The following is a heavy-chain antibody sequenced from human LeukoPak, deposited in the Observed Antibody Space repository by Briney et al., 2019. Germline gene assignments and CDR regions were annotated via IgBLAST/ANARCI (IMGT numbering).Heavy chain of an antibody. CDR1: GGTFSSYA. V-gene: IGHV1-69*13. CDR2: IIPIFGTA. J-gene: IGHJ4*02. CDR3: ATPRGLLWFGEVPFRFDY. D-gene: IGHD3-10*01. Sequence: GASVKVSCKASGGTFSSYAISWVRQAPGQGLEWMGGIIPIFGTANYAQKFQGRVTITADESTSTAYMELSSLRSEDTAVYYCATPRGLLWFGEVPFRFDYWGQGTLVTVSS.